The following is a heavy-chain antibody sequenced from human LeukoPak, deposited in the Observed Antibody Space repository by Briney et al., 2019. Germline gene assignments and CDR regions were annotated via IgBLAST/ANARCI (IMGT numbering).Heavy chain of an antibody. CDR2: ISYDGSNK. D-gene: IGHD5-18*01. J-gene: IGHJ4*02. CDR1: GFTFSSYS. Sequence: GGSLRLSCAASGFTFSSYSMNWVRQAPGKGLEWVAVISYDGSNKYYADSVKGRFTISRDNSKNTLYLQMNSLRAEDTAVYYCARDWNVDTAMVSGYWGQGTLVTVSS. CDR3: ARDWNVDTAMVSGY. V-gene: IGHV3-30*03.